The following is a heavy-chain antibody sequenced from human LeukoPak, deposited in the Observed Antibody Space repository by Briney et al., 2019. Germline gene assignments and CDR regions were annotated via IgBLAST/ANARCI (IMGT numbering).Heavy chain of an antibody. CDR2: ISSSSSTI. Sequence: GGSLRLSCAASGFTFSSYSMTWVRQAPGKGLEWVSYISSSSSTIYYADSVKGRFTISRDNAKNSLYLQMNSLRDEDTAVYYCAKDRLQPTGNWFDPWGQGTLVTVSS. J-gene: IGHJ5*02. D-gene: IGHD1-1*01. CDR3: AKDRLQPTGNWFDP. V-gene: IGHV3-48*02. CDR1: GFTFSSYS.